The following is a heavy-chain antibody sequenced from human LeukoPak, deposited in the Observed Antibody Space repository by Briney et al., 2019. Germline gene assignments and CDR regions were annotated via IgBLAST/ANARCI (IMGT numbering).Heavy chain of an antibody. J-gene: IGHJ4*02. D-gene: IGHD6-6*01. V-gene: IGHV4-34*01. CDR1: GGSFSGYY. Sequence: PSETLSLTCAVYGGSFSGYYWSWIRQPPGKGLEWIGEINHSGSTNYNPSLKSRVTISVDTSKNQFSLKLSSVTAADTAVYYCARGGRRIAARPTPGVSPFDYWGQGTLVTVSS. CDR2: INHSGST. CDR3: ARGGRRIAARPTPGVSPFDY.